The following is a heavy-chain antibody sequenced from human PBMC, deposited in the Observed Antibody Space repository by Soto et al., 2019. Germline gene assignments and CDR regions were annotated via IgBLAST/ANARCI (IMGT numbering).Heavy chain of an antibody. CDR2: IIPIFGTA. J-gene: IGHJ4*02. CDR1: GGTFSSYA. V-gene: IGHV1-69*05. CDR3: ARADPYRGSYTLDY. Sequence: QVQLVQSGAEVKKPGSSVKVSCKASGGTFSSYAISWVRQAPGQGLEWMGGIIPIFGTANYAQKFQGRVKITSDESTSKAYMELSSVRSGETAVYYCARADPYRGSYTLDYWGQGTLVTVSS. D-gene: IGHD1-26*01.